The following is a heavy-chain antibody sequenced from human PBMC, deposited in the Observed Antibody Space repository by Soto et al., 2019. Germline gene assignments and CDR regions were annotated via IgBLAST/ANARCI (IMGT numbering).Heavy chain of an antibody. V-gene: IGHV1-69*13. J-gene: IGHJ6*02. Sequence: ASVKVSCKASGGTFSSYAISWVRQAPGQGLEWMGGIIPIFGTANYAQKFQGRVTITADESTSTAYMELSSLRSEDTAVYYCARAVERNYYYYGMDVWGQGTTVTVSS. CDR3: ARAVERNYYYYGMDV. CDR2: IIPIFGTA. CDR1: GGTFSSYA.